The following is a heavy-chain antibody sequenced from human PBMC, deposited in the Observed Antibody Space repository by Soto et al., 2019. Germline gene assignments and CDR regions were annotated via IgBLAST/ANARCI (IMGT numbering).Heavy chain of an antibody. CDR1: GFHFSSYA. Sequence: PGGSIRLSYAVSGFHFSSYAMKWVRQAPGKGLEWVSLIGESGTPTYYADSVKGRFTISRDNSGNTLFLEMYSLRAEDTAVYYCARYIPGVRYYGMDVWGQGTTVTVSS. D-gene: IGHD2-2*01. J-gene: IGHJ6*02. V-gene: IGHV3-23*01. CDR3: ARYIPGVRYYGMDV. CDR2: IGESGTPT.